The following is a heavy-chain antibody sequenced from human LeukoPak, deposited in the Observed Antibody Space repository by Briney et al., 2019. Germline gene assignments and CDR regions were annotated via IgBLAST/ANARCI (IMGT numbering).Heavy chain of an antibody. CDR2: ISCYNGDT. D-gene: IGHD6-19*01. J-gene: IGHJ2*01. CDR3: ARDPSNTSGRYKYFDL. CDR1: GYTFTHHG. V-gene: IGHV1-18*01. Sequence: ASVNVSCKASGYTFTHHGITWVRQAPGQGLEWMGWISCYNGDTKYAQKLQGRVTMTTDTSTTTAYMELRSLRSDDTAVYYCARDPSNTSGRYKYFDLWGRGTLVTVSS.